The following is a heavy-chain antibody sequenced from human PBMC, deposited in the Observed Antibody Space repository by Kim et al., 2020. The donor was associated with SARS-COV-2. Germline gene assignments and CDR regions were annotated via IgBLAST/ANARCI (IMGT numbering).Heavy chain of an antibody. CDR2: ISGSGGTT. Sequence: LSLTCAASGFIFSTYGVTWVRQAPGKGLDCVSSISGSGGTTFYADSVKGRFTISRDNSKNTLHLQMSSLGVEDTAGYCCAKGRTTTWILAAFDILVQ. V-gene: IGHV3-23*01. CDR3: AKGRTTTWILAAFDI. CDR1: GFIFSTYG. D-gene: IGHD5-18*01. J-gene: IGHJ3*02.